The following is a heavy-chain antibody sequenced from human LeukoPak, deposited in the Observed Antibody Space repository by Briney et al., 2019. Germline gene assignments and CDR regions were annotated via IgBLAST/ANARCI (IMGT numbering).Heavy chain of an antibody. CDR3: AREVQYYYYYMDV. Sequence: GGSLRLSCAASGFTFSSYAMHWVRQAPGKGLEWVAVISYDGSNKYYADSVKGRFTISRDNSKNTLYPQMNSLRAEDTAVYYCAREVQYYYYYMDVWGKGTTVTVSS. J-gene: IGHJ6*03. CDR1: GFTFSSYA. CDR2: ISYDGSNK. V-gene: IGHV3-30*04. D-gene: IGHD4/OR15-4a*01.